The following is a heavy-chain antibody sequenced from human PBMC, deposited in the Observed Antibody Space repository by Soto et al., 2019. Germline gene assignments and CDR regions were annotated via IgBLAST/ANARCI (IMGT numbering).Heavy chain of an antibody. CDR3: ARFPSYCTNGVCYTGFDY. D-gene: IGHD2-8*01. CDR1: GGSISSGDYY. J-gene: IGHJ4*02. Sequence: PSETLSLTCTVSGGSISSGDYYWSWIRQPPGKGLEWIGYIYYSGSTYYNPSLKSRVTISVDTSKNQFSLKLSSVTAADTAVYYCARFPSYCTNGVCYTGFDYWGQGTLVTVPQ. CDR2: IYYSGST. V-gene: IGHV4-30-4*01.